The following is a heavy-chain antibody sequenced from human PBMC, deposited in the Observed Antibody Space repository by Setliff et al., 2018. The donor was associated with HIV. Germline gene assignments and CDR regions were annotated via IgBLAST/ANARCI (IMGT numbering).Heavy chain of an antibody. V-gene: IGHV3-15*01. D-gene: IGHD3-22*01. Sequence: PSETLSLTCAVYGGSFSGYYWSWIRQAPGKGLEWVGRIKSKSDGGTTDYAPPVKGRFSISRDDSKSTQYLQMNSLRPEDTGIYYCTTVVDYDNSDAMDHWGPGSLVTVSA. CDR2: IKSKSDGGTT. CDR1: GGSFSGYY. J-gene: IGHJ4*02. CDR3: TTVVDYDNSDAMDH.